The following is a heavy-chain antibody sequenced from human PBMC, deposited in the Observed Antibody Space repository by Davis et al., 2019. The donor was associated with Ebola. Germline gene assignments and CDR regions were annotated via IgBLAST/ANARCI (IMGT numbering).Heavy chain of an antibody. V-gene: IGHV3-7*04. CDR1: GFTMSSTW. D-gene: IGHD2-8*01. Sequence: ESLKISCEASGFTMSSTWMSWVRQAPGKGLEWVANIKQDGSEKYYVDSVKGRFTISRDNAKNSLYLQMNSLRAEDTAVYYCARGSEVMVFYYYGMDVWGQGTTVTVSS. CDR2: IKQDGSEK. CDR3: ARGSEVMVFYYYGMDV. J-gene: IGHJ6*02.